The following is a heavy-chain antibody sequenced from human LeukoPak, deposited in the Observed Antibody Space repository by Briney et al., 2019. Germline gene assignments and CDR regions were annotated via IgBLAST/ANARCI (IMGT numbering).Heavy chain of an antibody. J-gene: IGHJ4*02. CDR1: GYTFTSYG. CDR2: ISAYNGNT. D-gene: IGHD6-13*01. CDR3: ARADIAAAPFDY. V-gene: IGHV1-18*01. Sequence: ASVKVSCKASGYTFTSYGISWVRQAPGQGLEWMGWISAYNGNTNYAQKLQGRVTMTRDTSTSTVYMELSSLRSEDTAVYYCARADIAAAPFDYWGQGTLVTVSS.